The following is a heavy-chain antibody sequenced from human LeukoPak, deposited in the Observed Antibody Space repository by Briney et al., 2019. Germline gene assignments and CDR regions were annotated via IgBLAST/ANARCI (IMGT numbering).Heavy chain of an antibody. J-gene: IGHJ4*02. V-gene: IGHV4-4*02. D-gene: IGHD3-10*01. CDR2: IYHSGST. CDR3: ARGVYGFDY. CDR1: GFTFSSYAM. Sequence: GSLRLSCAASGFTFSSYAMSWVRQPPGKGLEWIGEIYHSGSTNYNPSLKSRVTISVDKSKNQFSLKLSSVTAADTAVYYCARGVYGFDYWGQGTLVTVSS.